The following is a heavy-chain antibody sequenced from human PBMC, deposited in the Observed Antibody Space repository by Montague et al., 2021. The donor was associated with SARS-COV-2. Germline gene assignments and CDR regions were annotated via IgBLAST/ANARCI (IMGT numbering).Heavy chain of an antibody. Sequence: SVKVSCKASGYTFTSYDINWVRQATGQGLEWMGWMNPNSGNAGYAQKFQGRVTMTRNTSISTAYMELSSLRSEDTAVYYCARGLIVATIFHYYYYMDVWGKGTTVTVSS. CDR3: ARGLIVATIFHYYYYMDV. V-gene: IGHV1-8*01. CDR1: GYTFTSYD. D-gene: IGHD5-12*01. J-gene: IGHJ6*03. CDR2: MNPNSGNA.